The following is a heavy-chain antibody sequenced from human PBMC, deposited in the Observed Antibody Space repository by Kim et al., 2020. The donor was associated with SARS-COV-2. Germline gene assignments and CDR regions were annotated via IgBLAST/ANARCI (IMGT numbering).Heavy chain of an antibody. CDR3: ARCLLGGLWNYARELDY. Sequence: SVKVSCKASGGTFSSYAISWVRQAPGQGLEWMGGIIPIFGTANYAQKFQGRVTITADESTSTAYMELSSLRSEDTAVYYCARCLLGGLWNYARELDYWGQGTLVTVSS. J-gene: IGHJ4*02. D-gene: IGHD1-7*01. CDR1: GGTFSSYA. CDR2: IIPIFGTA. V-gene: IGHV1-69*13.